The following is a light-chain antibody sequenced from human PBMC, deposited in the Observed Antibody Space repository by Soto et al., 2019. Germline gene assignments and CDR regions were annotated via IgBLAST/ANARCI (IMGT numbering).Light chain of an antibody. Sequence: LTQPASVSGSPGQSITISCTGTNSDVGGYNYVSWYQQHPGKAPELMIYEVSHRPSGVSNRFSGSKSDNTASLAISGLQAEDEADYYCSSYTSISTLYVFGTGTKVTVL. CDR1: NSDVGGYNY. J-gene: IGLJ1*01. CDR3: SSYTSISTLYV. CDR2: EVS. V-gene: IGLV2-14*01.